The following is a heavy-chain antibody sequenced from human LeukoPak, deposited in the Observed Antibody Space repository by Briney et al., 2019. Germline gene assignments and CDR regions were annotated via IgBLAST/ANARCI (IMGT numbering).Heavy chain of an antibody. CDR1: GGSISSYY. V-gene: IGHV4-30-4*08. J-gene: IGHJ4*02. D-gene: IGHD3-10*01. CDR2: IYYSGST. Sequence: SETLSLTCTVSGGSISSYYWSWIRQPPGKGLEWIGYIYYSGSTYYNPSLKSRVTISADTSKNQFSLKLSSVTAADTAVYYCARDAGYGSGSPFDYWGQGTLVTVSS. CDR3: ARDAGYGSGSPFDY.